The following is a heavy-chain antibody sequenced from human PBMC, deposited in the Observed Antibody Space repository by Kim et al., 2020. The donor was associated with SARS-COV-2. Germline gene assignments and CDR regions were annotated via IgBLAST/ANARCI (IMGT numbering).Heavy chain of an antibody. CDR2: INAGNGNT. D-gene: IGHD3-10*01. V-gene: IGHV1-3*01. CDR3: ARGRGASRGVPSFDY. J-gene: IGHJ4*02. Sequence: ASVKVSCKASGYTFTSYAMHWVRQAPGQRLEWMGWINAGNGNTKYSQKFEGRVTITRDTSASTAYMELSSLRSEDTAVYYCARGRGASRGVPSFDYWGQGTLVTVSS. CDR1: GYTFTSYA.